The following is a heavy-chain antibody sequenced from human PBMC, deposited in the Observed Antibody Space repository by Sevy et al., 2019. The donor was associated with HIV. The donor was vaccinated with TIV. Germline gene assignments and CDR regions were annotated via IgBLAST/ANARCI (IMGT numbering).Heavy chain of an antibody. Sequence: GGSLRLSCAASGFAFSNYYAMHWVRQAPGKGLEWVALISYDGSDKYYADSVKGRFTISRDNFKNTLYLQMNSLTTEDTDVYYCARPRANYVDHYYFYAMDVWGQGTTVTVSS. CDR2: ISYDGSDK. J-gene: IGHJ6*02. D-gene: IGHD3-10*02. CDR1: GFAFSNYYA. CDR3: ARPRANYVDHYYFYAMDV. V-gene: IGHV3-30-3*01.